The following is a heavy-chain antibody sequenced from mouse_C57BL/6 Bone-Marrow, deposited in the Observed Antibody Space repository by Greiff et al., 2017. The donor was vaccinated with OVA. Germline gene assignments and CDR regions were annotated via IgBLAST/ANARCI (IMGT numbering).Heavy chain of an antibody. J-gene: IGHJ2*01. Sequence: VQLQQSGAELAKPGASVQLSCKASGYTFTSYWMHWVKQRPGQGLEWIGYINPSSGYTKYNQKFKDKATLTEDKSSSTAYMQLSSQTYEDSAVYYCAKYSSDSDYWGQSTTLTVSS. V-gene: IGHV1-7*01. CDR2: INPSSGYT. CDR1: GYTFTSYW. CDR3: AKYSSDSDY. D-gene: IGHD3-2*02.